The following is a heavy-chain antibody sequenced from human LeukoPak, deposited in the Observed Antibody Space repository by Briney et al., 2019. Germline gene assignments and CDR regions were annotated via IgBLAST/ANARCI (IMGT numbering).Heavy chain of an antibody. CDR3: AKDERNWNYNLASQTYD. J-gene: IGHJ4*02. CDR1: GFTISSYW. D-gene: IGHD1-7*01. Sequence: PGGSLRLSCAASGFTISSYWMSWVRQAPGRGPKWVSAISGSGVSTYYADSVKGRFTVSRDNSKNTLYLQMSSLRAEDTAVYYCAKDERNWNYNLASQTYDWGQGTLVTVSS. CDR2: ISGSGVST. V-gene: IGHV3-23*01.